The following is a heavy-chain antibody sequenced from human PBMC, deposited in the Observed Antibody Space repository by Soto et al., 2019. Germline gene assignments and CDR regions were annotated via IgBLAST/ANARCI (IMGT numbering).Heavy chain of an antibody. Sequence: EVQLVESGGGLIQPGGSLRLSCAASGFIVSSTYMSWVRQAPRKGLEWVSITYSGGSTHYADSVKGRFTISRDNSKNTLHLQMNSLRAEDTAVYYCARDRLTVGVREYYGMDVWGQGTTVTVSS. CDR2: TYSGGST. CDR1: GFIVSSTY. CDR3: ARDRLTVGVREYYGMDV. D-gene: IGHD2-8*01. V-gene: IGHV3-53*01. J-gene: IGHJ6*02.